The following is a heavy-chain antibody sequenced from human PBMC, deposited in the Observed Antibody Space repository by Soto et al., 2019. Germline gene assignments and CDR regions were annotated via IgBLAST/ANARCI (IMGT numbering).Heavy chain of an antibody. J-gene: IGHJ4*01. CDR2: IYPGDSDT. V-gene: IGHV5-51*01. CDR1: GYSFSIYW. CDR3: ARQDGSGNNYFDS. Sequence: PGESLKISCKVSGYSFSIYWIAWVRHMPGKGLEWMGIIYPGDSDTRYSPSFQGQVTISADKSINTAYLQWSSLKASDTAMYYCARQDGSGNNYFDSWGHGTLVTVSS. D-gene: IGHD3-10*01.